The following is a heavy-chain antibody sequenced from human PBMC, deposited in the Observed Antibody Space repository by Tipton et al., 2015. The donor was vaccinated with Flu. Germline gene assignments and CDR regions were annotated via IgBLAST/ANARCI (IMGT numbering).Heavy chain of an antibody. Sequence: QLVQSGAEVKKPGASVKVSCKASGYTFTSYGISWVRQAPGQGLEWMGWISAYNGNTNYAQKLQGRVTMTTDTSTSTAYMELRSLRSDDAAVYYCARVTMIVVVPDDAFDIWGQGTMVAVSS. J-gene: IGHJ3*02. CDR3: ARVTMIVVVPDDAFDI. CDR2: ISAYNGNT. D-gene: IGHD3-22*01. CDR1: GYTFTSYG. V-gene: IGHV1-18*01.